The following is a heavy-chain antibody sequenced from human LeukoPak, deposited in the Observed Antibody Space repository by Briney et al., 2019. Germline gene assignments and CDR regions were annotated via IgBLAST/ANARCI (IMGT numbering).Heavy chain of an antibody. CDR1: GGSISSYY. D-gene: IGHD1-26*01. J-gene: IGHJ2*01. CDR3: AREELRDWYFDL. CDR2: IYYSGST. Sequence: SETLSLTCTVSGGSISSYYWSWIRQPPGKGLEWIGYIYYSGSTNHNPSLKSRVTISVDTSKNQFSLKLSSVTAADTAVYYCAREELRDWYFDLWGRGTLVTVSS. V-gene: IGHV4-59*01.